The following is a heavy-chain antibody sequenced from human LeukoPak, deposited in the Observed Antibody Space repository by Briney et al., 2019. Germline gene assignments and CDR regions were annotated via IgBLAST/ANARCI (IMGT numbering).Heavy chain of an antibody. CDR1: SYSISNGSY. CDR2: IFHSGNS. J-gene: IGHJ4*02. V-gene: IGHV4-38-2*01. Sequence: PSETLSLTCAVSSYSISNGSYWGWIRQSPGKGLEWVGGIFHSGNSYYNPSLKSRLTMSVDTSNNQFSLKLTSVTAADTALYYCARVTYVDDMLYQYFDYWGQGILVPVSS. CDR3: ARVTYVDDMLYQYFDY. D-gene: IGHD4-17*01.